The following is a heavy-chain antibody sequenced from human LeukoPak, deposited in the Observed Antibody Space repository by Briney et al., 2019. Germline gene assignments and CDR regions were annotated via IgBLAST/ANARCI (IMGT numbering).Heavy chain of an antibody. Sequence: GGSLRLSCAASGFTFSSYAMSWVRQAPGKGLEWVSAISGSGGSTYYAGSVKGRFTISRDNSKNTLYLQMNSLRAEDTAVYYCAKYRVYYDFWSGYSEFYYWGQGTLVTVSS. CDR1: GFTFSSYA. V-gene: IGHV3-23*01. CDR2: ISGSGGST. J-gene: IGHJ4*02. D-gene: IGHD3-3*01. CDR3: AKYRVYYDFWSGYSEFYY.